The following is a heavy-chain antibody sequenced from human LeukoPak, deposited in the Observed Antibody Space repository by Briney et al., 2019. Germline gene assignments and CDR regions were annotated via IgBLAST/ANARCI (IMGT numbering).Heavy chain of an antibody. V-gene: IGHV3-7*03. D-gene: IGHD4-17*01. CDR3: ARDRGGDYGDYSMYYFDY. CDR1: GFTFSSYW. J-gene: IGHJ4*02. Sequence: GGSLRLSCAASGFTFSSYWMSWVRQAPGKGLEWVANIKQDGSEKYYVDSVKGRFTISRDNAKNSLYLQMNSLRAEDTAVYYCARDRGGDYGDYSMYYFDYWDQGTLVTVSS. CDR2: IKQDGSEK.